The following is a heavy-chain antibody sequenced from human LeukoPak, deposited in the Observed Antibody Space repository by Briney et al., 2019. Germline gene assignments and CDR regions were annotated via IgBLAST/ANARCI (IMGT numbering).Heavy chain of an antibody. CDR3: ARDRYYYDSSGYWRAFDI. D-gene: IGHD3-22*01. Sequence: GGSLRLSCAASGFTFGSYGMHWVRQAPGKGLEGVAVIWYDGSNKYYADSVKGRFTISRDNSKNTLYLQMNSLRAEDTAVYYCARDRYYYDSSGYWRAFDIWGQGTMVTVSS. V-gene: IGHV3-33*01. CDR1: GFTFGSYG. CDR2: IWYDGSNK. J-gene: IGHJ3*02.